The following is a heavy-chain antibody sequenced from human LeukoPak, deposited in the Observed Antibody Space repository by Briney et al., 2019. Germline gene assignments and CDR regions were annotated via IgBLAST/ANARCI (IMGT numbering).Heavy chain of an antibody. J-gene: IGHJ4*02. D-gene: IGHD3-10*01. Sequence: ASVKVSCKASGHTFTGYYMHWVRQAPGQGLEWMGWINPNSGGTNYAQKFQVRVTMTRDTSITTAYMELTSLRSDDTAVYYCARALLYGSGSYAVFDTWGQGTLVTVSS. CDR2: INPNSGGT. CDR3: ARALLYGSGSYAVFDT. V-gene: IGHV1-2*02. CDR1: GHTFTGYY.